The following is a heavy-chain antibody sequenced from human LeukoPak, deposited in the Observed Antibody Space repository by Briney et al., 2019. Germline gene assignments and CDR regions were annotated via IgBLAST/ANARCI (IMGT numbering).Heavy chain of an antibody. D-gene: IGHD2-8*01. J-gene: IGHJ5*02. CDR2: ISAYNGNT. V-gene: IGHV1-18*01. Sequence: ASVKASCKASGYTFTSYGISWVRQAPGQGLEWMGWISAYNGNTNYAQKLQGRVTMTTDTSTSTAYMELRSLRSDDTAVYYCARASIVLMVYGNWFDPWGQGTLVTVSP. CDR1: GYTFTSYG. CDR3: ARASIVLMVYGNWFDP.